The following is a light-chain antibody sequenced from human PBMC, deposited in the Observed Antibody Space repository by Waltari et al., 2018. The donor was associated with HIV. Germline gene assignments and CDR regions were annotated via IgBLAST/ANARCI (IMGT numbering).Light chain of an antibody. CDR2: WAS. CDR1: QSVLSSSNNKNY. Sequence: DIVMTQSPDSLAVSLGQRATINCKSSQSVLSSSNNKNYLAWYQQRPGQPPKLLISWASARESGVSDRISGSGSGTDFTLTINSLQAEDVAVYYCQQYYNTPSITFGQGKRLEIK. CDR3: QQYYNTPSIT. V-gene: IGKV4-1*01. J-gene: IGKJ5*01.